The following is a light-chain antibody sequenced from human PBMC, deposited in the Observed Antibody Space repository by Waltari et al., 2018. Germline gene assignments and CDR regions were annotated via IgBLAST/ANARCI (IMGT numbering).Light chain of an antibody. Sequence: QSALTQPRSVSGSPGQSVTISCTGTSSDVGGYNYVSWYQQHPGKAPKLMIYDVTKRPSGVPYRFSASKSGNTASLTISGLQAEDEADYYCCSYAGTYTLIFGEGTKLTVL. V-gene: IGLV2-11*01. J-gene: IGLJ2*01. CDR2: DVT. CDR3: CSYAGTYTLI. CDR1: SSDVGGYNY.